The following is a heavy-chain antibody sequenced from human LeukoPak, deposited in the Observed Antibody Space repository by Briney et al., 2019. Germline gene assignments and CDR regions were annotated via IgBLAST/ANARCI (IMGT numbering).Heavy chain of an antibody. CDR2: IIPILGIA. Sequence: SVKVSCKASGGTFSSYAISWVRQAPGQGLEWMGRIIPILGIANYAQKFQGRVTITADKSTSTAYMELSSLRSEDTAVYYCARDEGLLAYCGGDCYIPFDYWGQGTPVTVSS. J-gene: IGHJ4*02. D-gene: IGHD2-21*02. CDR1: GGTFSSYA. V-gene: IGHV1-69*04. CDR3: ARDEGLLAYCGGDCYIPFDY.